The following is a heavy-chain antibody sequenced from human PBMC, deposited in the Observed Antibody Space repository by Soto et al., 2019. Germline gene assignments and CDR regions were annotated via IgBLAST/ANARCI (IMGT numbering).Heavy chain of an antibody. D-gene: IGHD3-3*01. CDR1: GGTFSSYA. CDR3: AREVTYDFWSNYGMDV. V-gene: IGHV1-69*06. Sequence: QVQLVQSGAEVKKPGSSVKVSCKASGGTFSSYAISWVRQAPGQGLEWMGGIIPIFGTANYAQKFQGRVTITADKSTSTAYMELSSLRSEDTAVYYCAREVTYDFWSNYGMDVWGQGTTVTVSS. CDR2: IIPIFGTA. J-gene: IGHJ6*02.